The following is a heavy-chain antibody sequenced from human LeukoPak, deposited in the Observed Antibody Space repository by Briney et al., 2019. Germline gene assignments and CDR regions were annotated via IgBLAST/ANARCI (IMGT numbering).Heavy chain of an antibody. CDR1: GFTFSSYS. D-gene: IGHD6-13*01. V-gene: IGHV3-21*01. Sequence: GGSLRLSCAASGFTFSSYSFNWVRQVPGKGLEWVSSITTTFYTYYTDSVKGRFTISRDNAKNSLYLQMISLRAENTAVYYCARVRANWYEDHWGQGTLVTVSS. CDR2: ITTTFYT. CDR3: ARVRANWYEDH. J-gene: IGHJ4*02.